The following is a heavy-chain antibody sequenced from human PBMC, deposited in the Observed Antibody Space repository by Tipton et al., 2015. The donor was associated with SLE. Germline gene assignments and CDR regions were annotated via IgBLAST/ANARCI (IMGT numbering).Heavy chain of an antibody. CDR3: AGYDSGWFPFDC. CDR2: INHSGST. J-gene: IGHJ4*02. V-gene: IGHV4-34*01. Sequence: TLSLTCAVYGRSFSGYYWSWIRQPPGKGLERIGEINHSGSTNYNPSLKSRVTISVDTSKNRFSLKLRSVTAADTAVYYCAGYDSGWFPFDCWGQGTLVTVSS. D-gene: IGHD6-19*01. CDR1: GRSFSGYY.